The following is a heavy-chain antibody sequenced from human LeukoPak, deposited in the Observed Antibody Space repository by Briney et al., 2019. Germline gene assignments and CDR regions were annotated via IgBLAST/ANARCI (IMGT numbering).Heavy chain of an antibody. CDR1: GFTFSSYE. CDR3: AIRRPVAGLDAFDI. V-gene: IGHV4-39*07. Sequence: GSLRLSCAASGFTFSSYEMNWVRQPPGKGLEWIGTFYYSGSTSYNPSVKSRVTISLDTSKNQFSLNLSSVTAADTAVYYCAIRRPVAGLDAFDIWGQGTMVTVSS. J-gene: IGHJ3*02. D-gene: IGHD6-19*01. CDR2: FYYSGST.